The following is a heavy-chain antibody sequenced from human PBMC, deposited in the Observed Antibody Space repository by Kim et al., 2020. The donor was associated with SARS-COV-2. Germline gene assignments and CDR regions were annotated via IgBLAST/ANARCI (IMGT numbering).Heavy chain of an antibody. Sequence: SFQGQVTISADKSISTAYLQWSSLKASDTAMYYCARRITMVRGVITWFDPWGQGTLVTVSS. J-gene: IGHJ5*02. V-gene: IGHV5-51*01. D-gene: IGHD3-10*01. CDR3: ARRITMVRGVITWFDP.